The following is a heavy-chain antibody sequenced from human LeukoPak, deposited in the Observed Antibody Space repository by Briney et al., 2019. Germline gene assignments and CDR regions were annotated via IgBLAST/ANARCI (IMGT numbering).Heavy chain of an antibody. D-gene: IGHD3-10*01. Sequence: GGSLRLSCAASGFTFISYGMHWVRQAPGKGLEWVAVIWYDGSNKYYADSVKGRFTISRDNSKNTLYLQMNSLRAEDTAVYYCARDRGYGSGSYFFYYYGMDVWGKGTTVTVSS. CDR3: ARDRGYGSGSYFFYYYGMDV. J-gene: IGHJ6*04. CDR1: GFTFISYG. V-gene: IGHV3-33*01. CDR2: IWYDGSNK.